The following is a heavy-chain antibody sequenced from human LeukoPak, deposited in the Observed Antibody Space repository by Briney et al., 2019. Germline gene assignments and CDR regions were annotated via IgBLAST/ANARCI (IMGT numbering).Heavy chain of an antibody. V-gene: IGHV3-48*03. CDR3: ARLYCSITSCYTGWFDP. CDR1: GFTFSSYE. Sequence: GGSLRLSCAASGFTFSSYEMNWVRQAPGKGLEWVSYISSGGSIIYYADSVKGRFTISRDNAKNSLSLQMNSLRAEDTAVYYCARLYCSITSCYTGWFDPWGQGTLVTVSS. CDR2: ISSGGSII. J-gene: IGHJ5*02. D-gene: IGHD2-2*02.